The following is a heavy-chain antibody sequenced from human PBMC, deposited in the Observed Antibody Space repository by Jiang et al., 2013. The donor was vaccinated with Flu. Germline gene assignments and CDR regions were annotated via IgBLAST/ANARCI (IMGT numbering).Heavy chain of an antibody. Sequence: LLKPSETLSLTCAVYGGSFSGYYWSWIRQPPGKGLEWIGEINHSGSTNYNPSLKSRVTISVDTSKNQFSLKLSSVTAADTAVYYCARGGPSTYYYYDSSGYHLNYFDYWGQGTLVTV. D-gene: IGHD3-22*01. CDR1: GGSFSGYY. J-gene: IGHJ4*02. V-gene: IGHV4-34*01. CDR2: INHSGST. CDR3: ARGGPSTYYYYDSSGYHLNYFDY.